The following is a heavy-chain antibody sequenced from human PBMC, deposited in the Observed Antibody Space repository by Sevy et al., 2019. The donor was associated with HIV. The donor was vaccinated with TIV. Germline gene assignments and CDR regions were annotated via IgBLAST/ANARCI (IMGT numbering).Heavy chain of an antibody. CDR1: GDSFSSDTYF. V-gene: IGHV4-61*02. Sequence: SETLSLTCTVSGDSFSSDTYFWNWIRQPAGKGLEWIGRIHASGSTIYNPSLKSLVTMSVDKSKSQFSLRMSSVTAADTAVYFCARERGSNILTLGLDFWGQGSLVTVSS. J-gene: IGHJ4*02. CDR3: ARERGSNILTLGLDF. CDR2: IHASGST. D-gene: IGHD3-9*01.